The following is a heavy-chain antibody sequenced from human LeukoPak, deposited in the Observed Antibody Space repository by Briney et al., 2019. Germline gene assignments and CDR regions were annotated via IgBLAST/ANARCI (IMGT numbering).Heavy chain of an antibody. V-gene: IGHV3-21*01. Sequence: GGSLRLSCAASGFTFSSYSMNWVRQAPGKGLEWVSSISSSSSYIYYEDSVKGRFTISRDNAKNSLYLQMNSLRAEDTAVYYCARDRTTVTTLGWFDPWGQGTLVTVSS. J-gene: IGHJ5*02. CDR2: ISSSSSYI. D-gene: IGHD4-17*01. CDR3: ARDRTTVTTLGWFDP. CDR1: GFTFSSYS.